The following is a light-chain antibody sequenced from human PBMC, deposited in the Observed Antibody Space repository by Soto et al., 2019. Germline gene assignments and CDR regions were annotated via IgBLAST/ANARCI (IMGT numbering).Light chain of an antibody. Sequence: ELVFTHSPATLSLSPGERATPSCRASQSVSSYLAWYQQKPGQAPRLLIYDASNRATGIPARFSGSGSGTDFTLTISSLEPEDFAVYYCQQRSNWPRGTFGQGTKVDIK. CDR2: DAS. CDR3: QQRSNWPRGT. CDR1: QSVSSY. V-gene: IGKV3-11*01. J-gene: IGKJ1*01.